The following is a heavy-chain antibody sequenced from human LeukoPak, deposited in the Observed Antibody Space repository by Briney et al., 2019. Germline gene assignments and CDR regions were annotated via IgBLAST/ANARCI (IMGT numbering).Heavy chain of an antibody. D-gene: IGHD2-2*01. CDR2: IYHSGST. CDR1: GGSISSGGYY. Sequence: PSETLSLTCTVSGGSISSGGYYWSWIRQPPGKGLEWIGYIYHSGSTYYNPSLKSRVTISVDRSKNQFSLKLSSVTAADTAVYYCARDVVYCSSTSCYRHVDLWGRGTLVTVSS. CDR3: ARDVVYCSSTSCYRHVDL. V-gene: IGHV4-30-2*01. J-gene: IGHJ2*01.